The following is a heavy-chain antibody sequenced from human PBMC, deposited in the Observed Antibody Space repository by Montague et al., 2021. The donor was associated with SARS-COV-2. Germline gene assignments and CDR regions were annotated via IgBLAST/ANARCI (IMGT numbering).Heavy chain of an antibody. CDR3: VSRYILSPSYYGLDV. CDR1: GFTFYNYA. Sequence: SLRLSCAASGFTFYNYAMSWVRQAPDKGLEWVAVIYGGGISTYYADPVKGRFTIFRDNSKHTLYLDMNRLRAEDTAVYYCVSRYILSPSYYGLDVWGQGTPVTVSS. J-gene: IGHJ6*02. V-gene: IGHV3-23*03. CDR2: IYGGGIST. D-gene: IGHD5-18*01.